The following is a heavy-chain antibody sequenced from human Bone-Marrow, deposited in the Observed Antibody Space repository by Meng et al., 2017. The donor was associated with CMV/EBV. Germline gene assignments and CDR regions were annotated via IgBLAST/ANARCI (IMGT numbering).Heavy chain of an antibody. D-gene: IGHD5-12*01. V-gene: IGHV1-2*02. CDR3: AREEGGYSGYDLGY. CDR2: INPNSGGT. CDR1: GYTFTGYY. J-gene: IGHJ4*02. Sequence: QLQPGQSGPVVKTPWASLKVSCKASGYTFTGYYMHWVRQAPGQGLEWMGWINPNSGGTNYAQKFQGRVTMTRDTSISTAYMELSRLRSDDTAVYYCAREEGGYSGYDLGYWGQGTLVTVSS.